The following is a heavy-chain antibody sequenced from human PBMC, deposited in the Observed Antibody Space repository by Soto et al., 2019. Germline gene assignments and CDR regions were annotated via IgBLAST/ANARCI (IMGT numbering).Heavy chain of an antibody. CDR1: GFTFSSYS. CDR3: AKKVNSGPGSQYFDY. D-gene: IGHD3-10*01. Sequence: HPGGSLRLSCAASGFTFSSYSMSWVHQAPGKGLEWVSGFRTGGDDGTTYYADSVKGRFTISRDNSKNTLFLQMNSLRAEDTAIYYCAKKVNSGPGSQYFDYWGQGTLVTVSS. J-gene: IGHJ4*02. CDR2: FRTGGDDGTT. V-gene: IGHV3-23*01.